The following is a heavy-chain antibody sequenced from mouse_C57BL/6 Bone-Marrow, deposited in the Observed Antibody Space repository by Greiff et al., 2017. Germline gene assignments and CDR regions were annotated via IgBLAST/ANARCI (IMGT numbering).Heavy chain of an antibody. CDR1: GYTFTSYW. CDR3: AGGSGIYYDNPGFAY. V-gene: IGHV1-61*01. D-gene: IGHD2-1*01. Sequence: QVQLQQPGAELVRPGSSVKLSCKASGYTFTSYWMDWVKQRPGQGLEWIGNIYPSDSETHYNQKFKDKATLTVDKSSSTAYMQLSSLTSEDSAVYYCAGGSGIYYDNPGFAYWGQGTLVTVSA. J-gene: IGHJ3*01. CDR2: IYPSDSET.